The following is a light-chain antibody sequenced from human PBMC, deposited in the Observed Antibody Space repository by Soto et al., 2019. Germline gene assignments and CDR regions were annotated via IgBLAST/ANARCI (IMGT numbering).Light chain of an antibody. CDR3: QQYNSYPWT. CDR2: DAS. J-gene: IGKJ1*01. Sequence: DIQMTQSPSTLSASVGDRVTITCRASQSISSWLAWYQQKPWKAPKLLIYDASSLDSGVPSRFSGSGSGTEFTLNVSSLQPDDFATYYCQQYNSYPWTFGQGTKVEIK. V-gene: IGKV1-5*01. CDR1: QSISSW.